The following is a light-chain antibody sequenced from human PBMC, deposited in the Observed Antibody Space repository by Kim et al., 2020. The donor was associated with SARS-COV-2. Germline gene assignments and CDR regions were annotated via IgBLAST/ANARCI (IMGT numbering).Light chain of an antibody. Sequence: DIQMTQSPSSLSASVRDRVTITCRASQSISNYLNWYQQKPGKAPNLLIYAASSLQSGVPSRFSGRGSGTDFTLTISSLQPEDFATYYCQQSYSTPLTFGGGTKVDIK. V-gene: IGKV1-39*01. CDR3: QQSYSTPLT. CDR2: AAS. J-gene: IGKJ4*01. CDR1: QSISNY.